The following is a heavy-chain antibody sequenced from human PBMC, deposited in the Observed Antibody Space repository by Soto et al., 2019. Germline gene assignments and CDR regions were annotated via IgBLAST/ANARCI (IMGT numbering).Heavy chain of an antibody. Sequence: GGSLRLSCAASGFTFSSYSMNWVRQAPGKGLEWVSYISSSSSTIYYADPVKGRFTISRDNAKNSLYLQMNSLRDEDTAVYYCARDPRRAMVRGVIPFDYWGQGTLVTVSS. D-gene: IGHD3-10*01. V-gene: IGHV3-48*02. CDR1: GFTFSSYS. J-gene: IGHJ4*02. CDR2: ISSSSSTI. CDR3: ARDPRRAMVRGVIPFDY.